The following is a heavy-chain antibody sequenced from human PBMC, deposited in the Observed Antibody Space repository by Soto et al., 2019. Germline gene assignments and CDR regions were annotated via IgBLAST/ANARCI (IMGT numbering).Heavy chain of an antibody. V-gene: IGHV5-51*07. CDR3: ARRGVTNSYYYYGMEV. CDR2: IYPGDSDT. D-gene: IGHD3-10*01. CDR1: GYSYTSYW. Sequence: GQALKISCKGSGYSYTSYWIGSVHQMPGKGLEWMGIIYPGDSDTRYSPSFQGQVTISADKSISTAYLQWSSLKASDTAMYYCARRGVTNSYYYYGMEVWGQGTTVPVSS. J-gene: IGHJ6*02.